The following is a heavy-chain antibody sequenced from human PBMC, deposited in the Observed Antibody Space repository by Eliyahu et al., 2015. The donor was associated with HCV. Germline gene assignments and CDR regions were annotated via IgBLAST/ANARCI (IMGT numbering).Heavy chain of an antibody. J-gene: IGHJ6*02. Sequence: QVQLVQSGAEXKKPGASVKVSCKASGYXFSGHXXXWVRQAPGQGLEWMGWINPVSGATNSAQKFQGRVTMTRDTSISTAFMELSSLRSDDTAVYYCATDTGISGTHGFYYYGMDVWGQGTTVTVSS. CDR1: GYXFSGHX. CDR2: INPVSGAT. CDR3: ATDTGISGTHGFYYYGMDV. D-gene: IGHD1-20*01. V-gene: IGHV1-2*02.